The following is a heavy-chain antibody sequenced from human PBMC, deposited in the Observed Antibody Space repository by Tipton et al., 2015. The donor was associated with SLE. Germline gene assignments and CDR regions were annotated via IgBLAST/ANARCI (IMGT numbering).Heavy chain of an antibody. D-gene: IGHD2-2*01. Sequence: SLRLSCAASGFTVSSNYMNWVRQAPGKGLEWVANIKQDGSEKYYVDSVKGRFTISRDNAKNSLYLQMNSLRAEDTAVYYCARDRTFALVPPARQHWGQGALVTVSS. V-gene: IGHV3-7*01. CDR2: IKQDGSEK. J-gene: IGHJ4*02. CDR3: ARDRTFALVPPARQH. CDR1: GFTVSSNY.